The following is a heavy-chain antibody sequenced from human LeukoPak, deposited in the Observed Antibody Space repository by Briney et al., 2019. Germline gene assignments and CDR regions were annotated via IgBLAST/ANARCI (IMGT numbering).Heavy chain of an antibody. CDR2: ISYDGSNK. J-gene: IGHJ6*03. CDR3: ARAGYSNEPFYYYYMDV. CDR1: GFTFSSYA. D-gene: IGHD4-11*01. Sequence: PGRSLRLSCAASGFTFSSYAMHWVRQAPGKGLECVAVISYDGSNKYYADSVKGRFTISRDNSKNTLYLQMNSLRAEDTAVYYCARAGYSNEPFYYYYMDVCGKGTTVTVSS. V-gene: IGHV3-30*04.